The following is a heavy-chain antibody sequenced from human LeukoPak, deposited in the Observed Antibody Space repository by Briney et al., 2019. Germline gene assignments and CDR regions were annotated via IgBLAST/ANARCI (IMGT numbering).Heavy chain of an antibody. Sequence: GGSLRLSCAASGFTFRSYGMSWVRQAPGKGLEWVSTISGGGGSTFYADSVKGRFTISRDNSKNTLYLQMNSLRAEDTAVYYCAKGRGWLQFFDYWGQGTLVTVSS. V-gene: IGHV3-23*01. D-gene: IGHD5-24*01. CDR2: ISGGGGST. J-gene: IGHJ4*02. CDR3: AKGRGWLQFFDY. CDR1: GFTFRSYG.